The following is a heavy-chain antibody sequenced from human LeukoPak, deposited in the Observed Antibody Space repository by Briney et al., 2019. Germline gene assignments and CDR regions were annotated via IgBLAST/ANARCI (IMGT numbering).Heavy chain of an antibody. CDR2: INPSGGST. CDR1: GYTFTSYY. V-gene: IGHV1-46*01. CDR3: ARVDYDSSGYQNQGDY. Sequence: ASVKVSCKASGYTFTSYYMHWVRQAPGQGLGWMGIINPSGGSTSYAQKSQGRVTMTRDTSTSTVYMELSSLRSEDTAVYYCARVDYDSSGYQNQGDYWGQGTLVTVSS. J-gene: IGHJ4*02. D-gene: IGHD3-22*01.